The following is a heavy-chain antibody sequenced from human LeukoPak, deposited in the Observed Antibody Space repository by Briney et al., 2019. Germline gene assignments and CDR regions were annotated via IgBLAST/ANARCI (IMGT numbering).Heavy chain of an antibody. J-gene: IGHJ4*02. CDR2: ISNNGGYT. CDR1: GFTFSSSA. V-gene: IGHV3-23*01. Sequence: GGSLRLSCAASGFTFSSSAMSWVRQAPGKGLEWVSAISNNGGYTYYADSVKGRFTISRDNSKNTLYLQMNSLRAEDTAVYYCARKKAYFDYWGQGTLVTVSS. CDR3: ARKKAYFDY.